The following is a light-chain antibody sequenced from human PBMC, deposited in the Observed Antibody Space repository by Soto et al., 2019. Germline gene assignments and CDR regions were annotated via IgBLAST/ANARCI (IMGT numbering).Light chain of an antibody. V-gene: IGKV3-15*01. CDR3: QQYGSSPWT. J-gene: IGKJ1*01. Sequence: ERAVTQSPATLSVSPGEGATLSCRASESVSTNLAWYQQKPGQAPRLLIYAASTRATGVPARFSGSGSGTEFTLTISSLQSEDVAAYYCQQYGSSPWTFGQGTKVDIK. CDR2: AAS. CDR1: ESVSTN.